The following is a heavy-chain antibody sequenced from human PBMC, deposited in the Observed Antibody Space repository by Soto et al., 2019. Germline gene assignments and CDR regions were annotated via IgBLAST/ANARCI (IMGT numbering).Heavy chain of an antibody. D-gene: IGHD3-3*01. CDR3: AKGEWSQRIDY. J-gene: IGHJ4*02. Sequence: QVQLVQSGGEVKKPEASVKVSCKASGYTFTSYAISWVRQAPGQGREWMGWISAYDGNTKYAQNFQGRVTMTTDTSSSTAYLDLRSLRSDDTAVYYSAKGEWSQRIDYWGQGTLVTVSS. CDR1: GYTFTSYA. CDR2: ISAYDGNT. V-gene: IGHV1-18*01.